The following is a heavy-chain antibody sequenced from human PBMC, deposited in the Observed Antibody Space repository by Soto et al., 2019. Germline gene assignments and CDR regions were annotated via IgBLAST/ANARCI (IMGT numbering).Heavy chain of an antibody. CDR2: IYCDDDK. J-gene: IGHJ4*02. D-gene: IGHD2-15*01. CDR1: GFSLSTSGVG. V-gene: IGHV2-5*02. Sequence: QITLKESGPTLVKPTQTLTLTCTFSGFSLSTSGVGVGWIRQPPGKALEWLALIYCDDDKRYSPSLKSRLTITKNTSKNQLVLTMTNMDPVDTATYYCAHRPSYCSGGSCYSGFDYWGQGTLVTVSS. CDR3: AHRPSYCSGGSCYSGFDY.